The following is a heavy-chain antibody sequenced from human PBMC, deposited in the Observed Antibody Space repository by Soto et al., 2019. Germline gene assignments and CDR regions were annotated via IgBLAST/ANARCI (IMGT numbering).Heavy chain of an antibody. CDR1: GGAINSYY. D-gene: IGHD3-3*01. V-gene: IGHV4-4*07. Sequence: SETQSLTCNGPGGAINSYYWTWNRPTAGKGLEWIGRIYSSGSTKYNPALQSRVTMSLDTSKNQFSLRLTSVTAADTAVYYCARGQRFSDWFDPWGQGTLVTVSS. J-gene: IGHJ5*02. CDR2: IYSSGST. CDR3: ARGQRFSDWFDP.